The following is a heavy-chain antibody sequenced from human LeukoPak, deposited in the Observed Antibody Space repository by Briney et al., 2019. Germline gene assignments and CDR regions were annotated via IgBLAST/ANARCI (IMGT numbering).Heavy chain of an antibody. CDR1: GFTFSNAW. V-gene: IGHV4-4*02. CDR3: ARDKSLDY. J-gene: IGHJ4*02. CDR2: IYHSGST. Sequence: GSLRLSCAASGFTFSNAWMSWVRQAPGKGLEWIGYIYHSGSTYYNPSLKSRVTISVDRSKNQFSLKLSSVTAADTAVYYCARDKSLDYWGQGTLVTVSS.